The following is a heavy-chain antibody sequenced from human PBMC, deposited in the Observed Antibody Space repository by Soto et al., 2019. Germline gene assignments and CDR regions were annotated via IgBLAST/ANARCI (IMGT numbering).Heavy chain of an antibody. V-gene: IGHV4-34*01. D-gene: IGHD2-15*01. CDR2: INHSGST. J-gene: IGHJ6*02. CDR3: ARGLCSGGSCYSTIDYYGMDV. CDR1: GGSFSGYY. Sequence: SETLSLTCAVYGGSFSGYYWSWIRQPPGKGLEWIGEINHSGSTNYNPSLKSRVTISVDTSKNQFSLKLSSVTAADTAVYYCARGLCSGGSCYSTIDYYGMDVWGQGTTVTVSS.